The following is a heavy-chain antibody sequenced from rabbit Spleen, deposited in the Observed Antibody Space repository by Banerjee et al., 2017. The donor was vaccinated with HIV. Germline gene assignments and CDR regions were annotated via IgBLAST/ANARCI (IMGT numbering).Heavy chain of an antibody. Sequence: QSLEESGGDLVKPGASLTLTCTASGFALSGYYMCWVRQAPGKGLEWIACINTYTAKGVYATWAKGRFTISRTSSTTVTLQMTSLTAADTATYFCARDLTIVIGWNFNLWGPGTLVTVS. CDR1: GFALSGYY. D-gene: IGHD2-1*01. CDR3: ARDLTIVIGWNFNL. J-gene: IGHJ4*01. V-gene: IGHV1S40*01. CDR2: INTYTAKG.